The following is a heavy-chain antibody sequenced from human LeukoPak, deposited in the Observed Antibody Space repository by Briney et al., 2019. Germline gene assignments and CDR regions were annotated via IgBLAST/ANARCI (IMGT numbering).Heavy chain of an antibody. CDR1: RGSISRYY. CDR2: IYTSGST. CDR3: ARARAPASINNWCDP. J-gene: IGHJ5*02. D-gene: IGHD2-2*01. V-gene: IGHV4-4*07. Sequence: PSETLSLTCTVSRGSISRYYGSWLRQPAGKGLEWIGRIYTSGSTKYNPSLKSRVTMSVDTSKNQFSLNLSSVTAADTAVYYCARARAPASINNWCDPWGQGTLVTVSS.